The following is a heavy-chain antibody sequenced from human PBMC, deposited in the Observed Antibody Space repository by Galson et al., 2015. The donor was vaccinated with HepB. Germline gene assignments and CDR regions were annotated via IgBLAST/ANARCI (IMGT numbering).Heavy chain of an antibody. V-gene: IGHV3-9*01. D-gene: IGHD1-26*01. Sequence: SLRLSCAASGFTFEDYAMHWVRQAPGKSLEWVSGISWNSGSIGYADSVKGRFTISRDNAKNSLYLQMNSLRAEDTALYYCAKDWAYIVGATSAFDIWGQGTIVTVSS. CDR3: AKDWAYIVGATSAFDI. CDR2: ISWNSGSI. CDR1: GFTFEDYA. J-gene: IGHJ3*02.